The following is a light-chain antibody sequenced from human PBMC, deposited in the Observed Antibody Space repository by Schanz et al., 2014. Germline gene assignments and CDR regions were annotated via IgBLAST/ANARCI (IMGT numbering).Light chain of an antibody. CDR1: SSDVGTYNY. CDR2: EGS. Sequence: QSALTQPRSVSGSPGQSVTISCTGTSSDVGTYNYVSWYQQHPGKAPKLMIYEGSKRPSGVSNRFSGSKSDNTASLTVSGLQVEDEADYYCGSYAGNINWVFGGGTKLTVL. CDR3: GSYAGNINWV. V-gene: IGLV2-11*01. J-gene: IGLJ3*02.